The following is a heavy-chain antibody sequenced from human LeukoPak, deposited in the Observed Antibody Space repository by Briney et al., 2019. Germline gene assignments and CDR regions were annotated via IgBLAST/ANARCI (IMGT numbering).Heavy chain of an antibody. CDR1: GYTFTNNY. J-gene: IGHJ4*02. V-gene: IGHV1-46*01. CDR2: IYPRDGST. CDR3: ARDQEGFDY. Sequence: GASVKVSCKASGYTFTNNYLHWVRQAPGRGLEWMGMIYPRDGSTSYAQNFQGRVTVTRDTSTTTVHMELRGLRSEDTAVYYCARDQEGFDYWGQGTVVTVPS.